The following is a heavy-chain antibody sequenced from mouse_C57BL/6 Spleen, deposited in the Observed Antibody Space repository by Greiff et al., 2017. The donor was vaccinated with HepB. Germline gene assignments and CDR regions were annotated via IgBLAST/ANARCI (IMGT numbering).Heavy chain of an antibody. CDR1: GYTFTDYN. CDR3: ARDFGLGVLVTTVDFDY. Sequence: VQLQQSGPELVKPGASVKMSCKASGYTFTDYNMHWVKQSHGKSLEWIGYINPNNGGTSYNQKFKGKATLTVNKSSSTAYMELRSLTSEDSAVYYCARDFGLGVLVTTVDFDYWGQGTTLTVSS. CDR2: INPNNGGT. D-gene: IGHD1-1*01. V-gene: IGHV1-22*01. J-gene: IGHJ2*01.